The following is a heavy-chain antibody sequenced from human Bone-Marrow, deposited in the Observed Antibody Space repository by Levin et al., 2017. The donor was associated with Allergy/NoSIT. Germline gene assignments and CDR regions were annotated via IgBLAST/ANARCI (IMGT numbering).Heavy chain of an antibody. V-gene: IGHV3-74*01. J-gene: IGHJ1*01. D-gene: IGHD6-19*01. CDR1: GFTFSSSW. CDR3: ARGGGSGSYEYFQY. Sequence: GGSLRLSCAASGFTFSSSWMHWVRQAPGKGLVWVSRINSDGSSTTYADSVKGRFTFSRDNAKNTLYLQMNSLRAEDTAVYFCARGGGSGSYEYFQYWGQGTLVAVSS. CDR2: INSDGSST.